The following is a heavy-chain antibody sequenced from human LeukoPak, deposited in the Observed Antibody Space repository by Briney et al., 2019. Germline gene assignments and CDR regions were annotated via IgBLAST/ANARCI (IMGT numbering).Heavy chain of an antibody. CDR2: INTDGGST. CDR3: ARAPSGYFDY. CDR1: GFTFSTYW. D-gene: IGHD1-26*01. J-gene: IGHJ4*02. V-gene: IGHV3-74*01. Sequence: PGGSLRLSCAASGFTFSTYWMHWVRQGPGKGLVWVSRINTDGGSTSYADSVKGRFTISRDNAENTLYLQMNSLRAEDTAVYYCARAPSGYFDYWGQGTLVTVSS.